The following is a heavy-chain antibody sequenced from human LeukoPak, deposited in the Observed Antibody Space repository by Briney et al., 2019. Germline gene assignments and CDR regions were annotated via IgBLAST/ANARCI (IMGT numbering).Heavy chain of an antibody. J-gene: IGHJ3*02. CDR1: GFTFSASS. CDR3: AKGLFGVANDAFDI. Sequence: PGGSLRLSCAASGFTFSASSMNWVRQAPGKGLEWVSSISSGSSYIYYADSVKGRFTISRDNSKNTLYLQMNSLRAEDTAVYYCAKGLFGVANDAFDIWGQGTMVTVSS. D-gene: IGHD3-3*01. V-gene: IGHV3-21*04. CDR2: ISSGSSYI.